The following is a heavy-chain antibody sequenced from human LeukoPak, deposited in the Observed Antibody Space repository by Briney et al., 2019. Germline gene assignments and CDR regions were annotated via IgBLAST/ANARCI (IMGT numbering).Heavy chain of an antibody. J-gene: IGHJ3*02. V-gene: IGHV4-59*01. CDR2: LYYSGRP. CDR3: ARVVVVPAAKMHAFDI. CDR1: GGSISSYY. Sequence: KPSETLSLTCTVSGGSISSYYWSWIRQPPGKGLEYIGYLYYSGRPNYNPSLKSRVTISIDTSKNQFSLSLNSVTAADTAVYYCARVVVVPAAKMHAFDIWGQGTMVTVSS. D-gene: IGHD2-2*01.